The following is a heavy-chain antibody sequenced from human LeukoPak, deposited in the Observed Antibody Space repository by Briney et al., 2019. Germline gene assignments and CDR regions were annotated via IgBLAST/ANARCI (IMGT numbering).Heavy chain of an antibody. J-gene: IGHJ3*02. V-gene: IGHV3-21*01. CDR1: GFTFISYS. Sequence: GGSLRLSCAASGFTFISYSMNWVRQAPGKGLEWVSSISSSSRYIHYADSLKGRFTLSRDNAKNSLYMQMNSLRGEDTAVYYCARARARGAFDIWGQGTMVTVSS. CDR3: ARARARGAFDI. CDR2: ISSSSRYI.